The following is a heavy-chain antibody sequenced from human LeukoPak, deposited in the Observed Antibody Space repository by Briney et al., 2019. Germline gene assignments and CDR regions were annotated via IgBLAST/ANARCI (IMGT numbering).Heavy chain of an antibody. Sequence: GGSLRLSCAASQFIFTYYAIHWVRQAPGKGLGWVTSLLYDGGDKHYADSVKGRFTVSRDSSKTTVYLQMNGLTTADTAVYHCGKDLAGGALDVWGQGTTVTVS. D-gene: IGHD4/OR15-4a*01. CDR1: QFIFTYYA. CDR3: GKDLAGGALDV. CDR2: LLYDGGDK. J-gene: IGHJ6*02. V-gene: IGHV3-30-3*02.